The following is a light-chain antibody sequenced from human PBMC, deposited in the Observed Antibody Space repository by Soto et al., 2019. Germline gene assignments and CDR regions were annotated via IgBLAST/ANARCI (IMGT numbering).Light chain of an antibody. CDR1: SSDVGGFNC. CDR3: SSYTTSSSYV. J-gene: IGLJ1*01. CDR2: DVY. V-gene: IGLV2-14*01. Sequence: QSALTQPASVSGSPGQSITISCTGTSSDVGGFNCVSWYQQHPGKAPKLLIFDVYSRPSGISNRFSGSKSGNTASLTISGLQAEDEADYYCSSYTTSSSYVFGAGTRSPS.